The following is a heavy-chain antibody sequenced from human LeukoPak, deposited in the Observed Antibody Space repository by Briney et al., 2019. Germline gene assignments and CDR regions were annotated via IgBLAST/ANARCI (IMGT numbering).Heavy chain of an antibody. CDR3: ARLVLTGYRSPKDAFDI. V-gene: IGHV4-4*07. J-gene: IGHJ3*02. CDR2: IYTSGST. CDR1: GGSISSYY. Sequence: KPSETLSLTCTVSGGSISSYYWSWIRQPAGKGLEWIGRIYTSGSTNYNPSLKSRVTMSVDTSKNQFSLKLSSVTAADTAVYYCARLVLTGYRSPKDAFDIWGQGTMVTVSS. D-gene: IGHD3-9*01.